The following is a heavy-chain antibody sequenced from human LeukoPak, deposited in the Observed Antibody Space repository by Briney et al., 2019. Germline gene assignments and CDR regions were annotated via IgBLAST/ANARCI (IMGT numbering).Heavy chain of an antibody. D-gene: IGHD2-15*01. Sequence: PSETLSLTCIVPGGSISTYYWNWIRQPPGKGLEWIGYISYSGITNYNPSLKSRVTISVDTSKNQLSLKLSSVTAPDTAVYYCARRGYCSGGTCYVLEYWGQGTPVTVSS. J-gene: IGHJ4*02. CDR2: ISYSGIT. CDR3: ARRGYCSGGTCYVLEY. CDR1: GGSISTYY. V-gene: IGHV4-59*08.